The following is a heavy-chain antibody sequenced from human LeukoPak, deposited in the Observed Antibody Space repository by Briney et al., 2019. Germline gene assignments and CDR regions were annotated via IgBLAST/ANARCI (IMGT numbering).Heavy chain of an antibody. V-gene: IGHV1-24*01. CDR3: GTVPGYTSGWTPTDY. CDR2: FDPEDGQT. CDR1: GYTLTESS. Sequence: ASVKVSCKVSGYTLTESSMHWVRQAPGKGLEWVGGFDPEDGQTFYAQNFQGRVTMTEDTATATAYMELRSLRPDDTAVYYCGTVPGYTSGWTPTDYWGQGTLVTVSS. D-gene: IGHD6-19*01. J-gene: IGHJ4*02.